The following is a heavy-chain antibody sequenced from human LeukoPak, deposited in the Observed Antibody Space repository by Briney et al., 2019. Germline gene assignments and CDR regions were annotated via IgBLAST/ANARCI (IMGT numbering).Heavy chain of an antibody. CDR3: ARDGTAAGLYFDL. D-gene: IGHD6-13*01. CDR2: IKHDGGEK. Sequence: XASIKHDGGEKSYVDSVKGRFTISRDKAKKSLYLQMSSLRAEDTAVYYCARDGTAAGLYFDLWGQGTPVTVSS. J-gene: IGHJ4*01. V-gene: IGHV3-7*01.